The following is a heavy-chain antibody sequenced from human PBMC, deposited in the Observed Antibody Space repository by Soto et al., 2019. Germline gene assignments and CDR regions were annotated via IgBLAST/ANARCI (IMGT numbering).Heavy chain of an antibody. CDR2: ISGTGGTT. Sequence: EVQLLESGGGLVQPGGSLRLSCVGSGFTFRSHALTWVRQSPGKGLEWVAGISGTGGTTYYGDSMRGRFTISRDNSKETLNLQMDSLRPEDTAIYCCARAPMERYFDWYFDHWGQGSLVIVTS. J-gene: IGHJ4*02. D-gene: IGHD3-9*01. CDR1: GFTFRSHA. V-gene: IGHV3-23*01. CDR3: ARAPMERYFDWYFDH.